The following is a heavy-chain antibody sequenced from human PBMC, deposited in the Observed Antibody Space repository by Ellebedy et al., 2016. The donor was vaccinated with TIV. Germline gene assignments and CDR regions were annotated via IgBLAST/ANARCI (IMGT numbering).Heavy chain of an antibody. CDR2: IHYSGRT. J-gene: IGHJ4*02. D-gene: IGHD4-17*01. CDR3: ARDDGDYAIDY. V-gene: IGHV4-39*07. CDR1: GGSISGSNNY. Sequence: GSLRLSCTVSGGSISGSNNYWVWFRQSPGKGLEWIGSIHYSGRTYYNPSLKSRVTISLDTSRNQFSLRLSSVSAADTAVYYCARDDGDYAIDYWGQGTLVTVSS.